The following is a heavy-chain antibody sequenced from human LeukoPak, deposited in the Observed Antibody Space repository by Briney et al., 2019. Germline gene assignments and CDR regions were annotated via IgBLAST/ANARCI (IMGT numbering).Heavy chain of an antibody. V-gene: IGHV4-59*01. CDR3: ARVKQQLAYGMDV. CDR2: IYYSGST. D-gene: IGHD6-13*01. CDR1: GDSISSYY. Sequence: PSETLSLTCTVSGDSISSYYWGWIRQPPGKALEWIGYIYYSGSTNYNPSLKSRVTMSVDTSKNQFSPRLSSLTAADTAVYYCARVKQQLAYGMDVWGQGTTVTVSS. J-gene: IGHJ6*02.